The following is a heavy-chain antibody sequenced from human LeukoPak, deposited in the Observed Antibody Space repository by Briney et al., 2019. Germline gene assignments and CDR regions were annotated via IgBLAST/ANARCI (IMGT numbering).Heavy chain of an antibody. D-gene: IGHD6-19*01. J-gene: IGHJ6*02. CDR3: ARSRAVAGFGSYYFGLDL. Sequence: GGSLRLSCAASGMAFSDYWLHWVRQIPGGGLVWVSRIDNGGRSTTYADSVKGRFTISRDNAKDTLFLQMNSLRVEDMGVYYCARSRAVAGFGSYYFGLDLWGQGTTVTVSS. CDR1: GMAFSDYW. V-gene: IGHV3-74*01. CDR2: IDNGGRST.